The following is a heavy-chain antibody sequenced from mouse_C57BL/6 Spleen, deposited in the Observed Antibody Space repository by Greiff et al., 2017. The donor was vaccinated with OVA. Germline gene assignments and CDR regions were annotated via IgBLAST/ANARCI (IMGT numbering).Heavy chain of an antibody. J-gene: IGHJ4*01. CDR2: IYPRSGNT. CDR3: ARGMITTDYYAMDY. V-gene: IGHV1-81*01. CDR1: GYTFTSYG. D-gene: IGHD2-4*01. Sequence: VQLQQSGAELARPGASVKLSCKASGYTFTSYGISWVKQRTGQGLEWIGEIYPRSGNTYYNEKFKGKATLTADKSSSTAYMELRSLTSEDSAVYFCARGMITTDYYAMDYWGQGTSVTVSS.